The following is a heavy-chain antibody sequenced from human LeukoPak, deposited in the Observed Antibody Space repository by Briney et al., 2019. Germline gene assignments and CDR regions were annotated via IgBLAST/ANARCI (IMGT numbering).Heavy chain of an antibody. V-gene: IGHV4-34*01. CDR3: ARDNGGDYDFWSGYSHNWFDP. CDR1: GGSFSGYY. CDR2: INHSGST. J-gene: IGHJ5*02. D-gene: IGHD3-3*01. Sequence: SETLSLTCAVYGGSFSGYYWSWIRQPPGKGLEWIGEINHSGSTNYNPSLKSRVTISVDTSKNQFSLKLSSVTAADTAVYYCARDNGGDYDFWSGYSHNWFDPWGQGTLVTVSS.